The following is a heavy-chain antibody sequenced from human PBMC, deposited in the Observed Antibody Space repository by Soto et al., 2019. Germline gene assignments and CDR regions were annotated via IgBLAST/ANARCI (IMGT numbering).Heavy chain of an antibody. V-gene: IGHV3-48*03. J-gene: IGHJ4*02. CDR1: GFTFSSYE. Sequence: EVQLVESGGGLVQPGGSLRLSCAASGFTFSSYEMNWVRQAPGKGLEWVSYISSSGSTIYYADSVKGRFTISRDNAKNSLYLQMNSLRAEDTAVYYCASLVGRIAARRRDYGGQGTLVTVSS. D-gene: IGHD6-6*01. CDR3: ASLVGRIAARRRDY. CDR2: ISSSGSTI.